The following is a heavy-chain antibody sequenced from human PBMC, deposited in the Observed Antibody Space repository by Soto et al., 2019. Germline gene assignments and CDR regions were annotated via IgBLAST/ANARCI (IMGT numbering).Heavy chain of an antibody. V-gene: IGHV1-69*01. J-gene: IGHJ6*02. Sequence: QVQLVQSGAEVKKPGSSVKVSCKASGGTFSSYAISWVRQAPGQGLEWMGGIIPISETTNYAQKFQGRVTITADESKSTADMELSSLRSEDTAVYYCARSQGSSTSLEIDYYYYYGMDVWGQGTTVTVSS. CDR3: ARSQGSSTSLEIDYYYYYGMDV. D-gene: IGHD2-2*01. CDR1: GGTFSSYA. CDR2: IIPISETT.